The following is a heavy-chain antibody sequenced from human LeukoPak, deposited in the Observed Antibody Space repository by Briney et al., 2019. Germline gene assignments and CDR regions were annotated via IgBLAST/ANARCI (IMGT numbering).Heavy chain of an antibody. CDR1: GFTVSSNY. CDR3: ARDGYSSSDAFDI. V-gene: IGHV3-53*01. J-gene: IGHJ3*02. Sequence: PGGSLRLSCAASGFTVSSNYMSWVHQAPGKGLEWVSVIYSGGSTYYADSVKGRFTISRDNSKNTLYLQMDSLRAEDTAVYYCARDGYSSSDAFDIWGQGTMVTVSS. D-gene: IGHD6-13*01. CDR2: IYSGGST.